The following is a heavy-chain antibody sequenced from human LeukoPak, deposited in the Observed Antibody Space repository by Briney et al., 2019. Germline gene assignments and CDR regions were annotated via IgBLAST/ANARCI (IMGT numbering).Heavy chain of an antibody. CDR3: ARDVDFYASGSYSDY. CDR2: ISYSGGST. Sequence: GGSLRLSCAASGFTFSSYSMNWVRQAPGKGLEWVSAISYSGGSTYYADSVKGRFTISRDNSKNTLYLQMNSLRAEDTAVYFCARDVDFYASGSYSDYWGQGTLATVPS. V-gene: IGHV3-23*01. D-gene: IGHD3-10*01. J-gene: IGHJ4*01. CDR1: GFTFSSYS.